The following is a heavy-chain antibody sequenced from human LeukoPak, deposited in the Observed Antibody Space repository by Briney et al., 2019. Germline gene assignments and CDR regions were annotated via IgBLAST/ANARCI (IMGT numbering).Heavy chain of an antibody. CDR1: GGSISGYY. V-gene: IGHV4-59*12. CDR2: IYHSGST. CDR3: ARLGGAARLLDY. D-gene: IGHD6-6*01. Sequence: PSETLSLTCTVSGGSISGYYWSWIRQPPGKGLEWIGYIYHSGSTYYNPSLKSRVTISVDRSKNQFSLKLSSVTAADTAVYYCARLGGAARLLDYWGQGTLVTVSS. J-gene: IGHJ4*02.